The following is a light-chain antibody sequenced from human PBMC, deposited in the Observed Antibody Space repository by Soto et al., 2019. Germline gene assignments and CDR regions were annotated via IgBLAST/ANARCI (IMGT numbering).Light chain of an antibody. CDR3: QKYNDFPWT. CDR2: AAS. J-gene: IGKJ1*01. V-gene: IGKV1-27*01. CDR1: QGISNY. Sequence: DIPMTQSPSSLSASVGDRVTITCRASQGISNYLAWYQQKPGNVPKILIYAASTLQSGVPPRFSASGSGTDFTLTISSLQPEDVATYYCQKYNDFPWTFGQGTKVEIK.